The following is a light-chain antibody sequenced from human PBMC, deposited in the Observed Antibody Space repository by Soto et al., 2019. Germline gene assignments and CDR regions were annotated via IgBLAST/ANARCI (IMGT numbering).Light chain of an antibody. CDR1: QSVSRN. J-gene: IGKJ2*01. V-gene: IGKV3-15*01. CDR2: GAS. CDR3: QQYNNWPPIT. Sequence: ELVMTQSPATLSVSPGERATLSCRASQSVSRNLAWYQQKPGQAPRLLIYGASTRATGIPARFSGSGSGTEVTLTISSLQPEDFAVYYWQQYNNWPPITFGQGTKLEIK.